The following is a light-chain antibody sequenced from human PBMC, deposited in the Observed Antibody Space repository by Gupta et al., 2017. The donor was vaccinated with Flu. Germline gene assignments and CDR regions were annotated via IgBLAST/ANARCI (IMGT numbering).Light chain of an antibody. CDR1: RGDIGDYKY. Sequence: SITISCTGTRGDIGDYKYVSWYQQYTGKAPRLILYEVRNRPSRVSSRFSGSKSGNTASLTISGLQAEDEADYFCSSYATTDTLVFGSGTTVTV. CDR3: SSYATTDTLV. J-gene: IGLJ1*01. CDR2: EVR. V-gene: IGLV2-14*01.